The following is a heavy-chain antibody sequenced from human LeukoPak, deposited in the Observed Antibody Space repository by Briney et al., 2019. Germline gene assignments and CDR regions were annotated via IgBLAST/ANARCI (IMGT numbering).Heavy chain of an antibody. CDR2: IYYSGST. CDR3: AGRGITIFGVVYSEFWFDP. CDR1: GGSISSSSYY. V-gene: IGHV4-39*01. J-gene: IGHJ5*02. D-gene: IGHD3-3*01. Sequence: SETLSLTRTVSGGSISSSSYYWGWIRQPPGKGLEWIGSIYYSGSTYYNPSLKSRVTISVDTSKNQFSLKLSSVTAADTAVYYCAGRGITIFGVVYSEFWFDPWGQGTLVTVSS.